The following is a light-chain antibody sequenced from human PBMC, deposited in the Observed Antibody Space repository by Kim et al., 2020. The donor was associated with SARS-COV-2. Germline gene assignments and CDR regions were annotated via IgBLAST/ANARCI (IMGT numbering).Light chain of an antibody. J-gene: IGLJ2*01. CDR3: AACDMGLHAVV. CDR1: GSNIGGYS. CDR2: TNT. Sequence: QSVLTQPSSASGTPGQRVTISCSGSGSNIGGYSVSWYQHLPGTAPKLLIYTNTRRPSGVPDRFSASKSGTSASLAISGLQSEDEADYYCAACDMGLHAVVFGGGTQLTV. V-gene: IGLV1-44*01.